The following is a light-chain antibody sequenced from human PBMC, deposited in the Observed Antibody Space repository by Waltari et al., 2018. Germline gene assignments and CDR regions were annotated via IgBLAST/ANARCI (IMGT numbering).Light chain of an antibody. J-gene: IGLJ3*02. CDR2: EVS. Sequence: WDQDQPGKAPRRVIYEVSKVPSGVPDRCSGSKSGNTACLTVSGLQAEEEGEDYCSSGSGSNNLVFSGGTNLAVL. CDR3: SSGSGSNNLV. V-gene: IGLV2-8*01.